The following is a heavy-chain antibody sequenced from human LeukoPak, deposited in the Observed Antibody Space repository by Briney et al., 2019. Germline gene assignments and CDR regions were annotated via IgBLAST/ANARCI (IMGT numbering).Heavy chain of an antibody. J-gene: IGHJ4*02. Sequence: GGSLRLSCAASGFIFDSCALSWVRQAPGRGLEWVSGIGAIGGTTYYADSVKGRFTISRDASKNTVYLQMNSLRAEDTAVYSCAKWSGDYPSYYLDYWGQGTLVTVSS. CDR1: GFIFDSCA. CDR3: AKWSGDYPSYYLDY. V-gene: IGHV3-23*01. CDR2: IGAIGGTT. D-gene: IGHD4-17*01.